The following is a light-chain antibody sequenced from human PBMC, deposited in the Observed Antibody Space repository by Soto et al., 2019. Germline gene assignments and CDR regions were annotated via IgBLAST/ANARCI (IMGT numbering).Light chain of an antibody. CDR3: ETWDSNTRM. J-gene: IGLJ3*02. Sequence: LVLTQSSSASASLGSSVKLTCTLSSGHRNYIIAWHQQQPGKAPRYLMRLEGSGAYYKGSGIPDRFSGSSSGTDRYLTISNLQFEDEADYYCETWDSNTRMFGGGTKLTVL. V-gene: IGLV4-60*02. CDR2: LEGSGAY. CDR1: SGHRNYI.